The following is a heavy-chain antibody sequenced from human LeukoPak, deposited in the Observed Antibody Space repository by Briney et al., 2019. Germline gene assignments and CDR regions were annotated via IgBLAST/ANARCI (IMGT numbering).Heavy chain of an antibody. Sequence: PGGSLRLSCAASGFTFSRYEMNWVRQAPGKGLEWVSYISSSGSTIYYADSVKGRFTISRDNAKNSLYLQMNSLRAEDTAVYYCARGIDLDYYDSSGHFDYWGQGTLVTVSS. CDR2: ISSSGSTI. CDR3: ARGIDLDYYDSSGHFDY. V-gene: IGHV3-48*03. CDR1: GFTFSRYE. D-gene: IGHD3-22*01. J-gene: IGHJ4*02.